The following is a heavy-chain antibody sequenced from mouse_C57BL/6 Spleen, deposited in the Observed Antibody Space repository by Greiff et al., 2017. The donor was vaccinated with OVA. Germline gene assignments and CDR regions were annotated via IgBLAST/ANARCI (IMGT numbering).Heavy chain of an antibody. J-gene: IGHJ4*01. CDR3: ARWELGPYAMDY. V-gene: IGHV1-76*01. D-gene: IGHD4-1*01. CDR1: GYTFTDYY. Sequence: QVQLQQSGAELVRPGASVKLSCKASGYTFTDYYINWMKQRPGQGLEWIARIYPGSGNTYYNEKFKGKATLTAEKSSSTAYMQLSSLTSEDSAVYFCARWELGPYAMDYWGQGTSVTVSS. CDR2: IYPGSGNT.